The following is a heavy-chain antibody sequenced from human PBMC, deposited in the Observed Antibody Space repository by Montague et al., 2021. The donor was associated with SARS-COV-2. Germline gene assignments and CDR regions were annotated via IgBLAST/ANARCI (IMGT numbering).Heavy chain of an antibody. J-gene: IGHJ3*02. V-gene: IGHV6-1*01. CDR2: TYYRYRRFD. CDR1: GDSVSGVRVC. D-gene: IGHD3-16*01. CDR3: ARGDGLGPYTGYAFDI. Sequence: CAISGDSVSGVRVCWDWIRQAPSSGLEWLGRTYYRYRRFDHYELSMTGRKSIKEDTSKNQFSLQLDSVTPEDTAVYYCARGDGLGPYTGYAFDIWGQGTLVTVSS.